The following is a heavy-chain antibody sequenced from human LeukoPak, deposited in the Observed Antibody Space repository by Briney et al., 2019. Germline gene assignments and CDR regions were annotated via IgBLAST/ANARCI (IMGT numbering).Heavy chain of an antibody. CDR1: GFTFSSYG. V-gene: IGHV3-30*02. D-gene: IGHD2-2*02. CDR2: IRYDGSNK. J-gene: IGHJ4*02. CDR3: AKGPVVVPAAIVY. Sequence: GGSLRLSCAASGFTFSSYGMHWVRQAPGKGLEWVAFIRYDGSNKYYADSVKGRFTISRDNSKNTLYLQMNSLRAEDTAVYYCAKGPVVVPAAIVYWGQGTLVTVSS.